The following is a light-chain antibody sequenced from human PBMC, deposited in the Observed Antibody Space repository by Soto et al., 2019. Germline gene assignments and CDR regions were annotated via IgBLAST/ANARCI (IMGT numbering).Light chain of an antibody. CDR1: SSDIGNNY. CDR3: AAWDDSLNGQGV. V-gene: IGLV1-47*01. Sequence: QSVLTQPPSASGTPGQRVTISCSGSSSDIGNNYVYWYQQIPGTAPKLLIHRNNQRPSGVPDRFSGSKSGTSASLAISGLRSEDEADYFCAAWDDSLNGQGVFGGGTKLTVL. J-gene: IGLJ2*01. CDR2: RNN.